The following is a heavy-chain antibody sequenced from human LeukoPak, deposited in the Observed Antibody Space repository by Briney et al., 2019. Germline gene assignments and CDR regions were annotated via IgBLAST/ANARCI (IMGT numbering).Heavy chain of an antibody. CDR1: GYTFTSYD. CDR3: ARDNSVGDSAWWFDP. Sequence: ASVKVSCKASGYTFTSYDFNWVRQASGQGLEWMGWMNPNSGDTGYAQKFQGRVTMTRNTSISTDYMEVSSLRSEDTAVYYCARDNSVGDSAWWFDPWGQGTLVTVSS. J-gene: IGHJ5*02. CDR2: MNPNSGDT. D-gene: IGHD5-12*01. V-gene: IGHV1-8*01.